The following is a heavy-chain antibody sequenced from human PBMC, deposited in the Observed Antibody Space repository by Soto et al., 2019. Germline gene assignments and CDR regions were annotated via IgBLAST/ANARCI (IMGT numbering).Heavy chain of an antibody. CDR2: INAGNGNT. CDR3: ARGGIAARLVGSGSYCFYY. D-gene: IGHD1-26*01. J-gene: IGHJ4*02. Sequence: GASVKVSCKASGYTFTSYAMHWVRQAPGKRLDWMGWINAGNGNTKYSQKFQGRVTITRDTSASTAYMELSSLRSEDTAVYYCARGGIAARLVGSGSYCFYYWGQGTLVTVSS. CDR1: GYTFTSYA. V-gene: IGHV1-3*01.